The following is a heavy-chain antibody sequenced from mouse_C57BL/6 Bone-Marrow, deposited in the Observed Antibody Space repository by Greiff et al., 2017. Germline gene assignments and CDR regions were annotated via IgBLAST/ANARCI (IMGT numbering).Heavy chain of an antibody. CDR3: ARRVYYDHYYAMDY. D-gene: IGHD2-4*01. V-gene: IGHV1-64*01. Sequence: QVQLQQPGAELVKPGASVKLSCKASGYTFTSYWMHWVKQRPGQGLEWIGMIHPNSGSTNYNEKFKSKATLTVDKSSSTAYMQLRSLTSEDSAVYYCARRVYYDHYYAMDYWGQGTSVTVSA. CDR1: GYTFTSYW. CDR2: IHPNSGST. J-gene: IGHJ4*01.